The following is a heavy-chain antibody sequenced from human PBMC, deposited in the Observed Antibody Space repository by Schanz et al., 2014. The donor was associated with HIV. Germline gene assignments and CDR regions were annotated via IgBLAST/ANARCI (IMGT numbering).Heavy chain of an antibody. CDR2: ISHNGNND. D-gene: IGHD5-18*01. CDR3: AKAGLFFGQLWLGCFDY. CDR1: GFTFSTND. V-gene: IGHV3-30*18. J-gene: IGHJ4*02. Sequence: QVPLVESGGGVVQPGRSLRLSCAAYGFTFSTNDMHWVRQVPGKGLEWVAVISHNGNNDYYAESVKGRVTISRDNSKNTLYLQMNNLKTEDTAVYYCAKAGLFFGQLWLGCFDYWGQGAQVTVSS.